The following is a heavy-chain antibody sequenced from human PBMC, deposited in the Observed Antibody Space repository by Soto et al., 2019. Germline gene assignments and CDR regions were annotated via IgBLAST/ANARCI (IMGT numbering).Heavy chain of an antibody. CDR2: IIPILGIA. Sequence: QVQLVQSGAEVKKPGSSVKVSCKASGGTFSSYTISWVRQAPGQGLEWMGRIIPILGIANYAQKFQGRVTLTADKSTSTAYMELSSLRSEDTAGYECASLMSSGYYYGMDVWGQGTTVTVSS. D-gene: IGHD3-10*01. CDR1: GGTFSSYT. CDR3: ASLMSSGYYYGMDV. V-gene: IGHV1-69*02. J-gene: IGHJ6*02.